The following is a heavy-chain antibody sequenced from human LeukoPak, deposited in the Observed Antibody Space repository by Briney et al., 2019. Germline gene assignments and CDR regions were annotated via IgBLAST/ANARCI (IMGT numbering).Heavy chain of an antibody. V-gene: IGHV4-34*01. Sequence: ASETLSLTCAVYGGSLSGYYWSWIRQPPGKGLGWIGEINHSGSTNYNPSLKSRVTISVDTSKNQFSLKLTSVTAADTAVYYCARGYYGSGSYSDAFDIWGQGTMVTVSS. CDR2: INHSGST. J-gene: IGHJ3*02. CDR3: ARGYYGSGSYSDAFDI. CDR1: GGSLSGYY. D-gene: IGHD3-10*01.